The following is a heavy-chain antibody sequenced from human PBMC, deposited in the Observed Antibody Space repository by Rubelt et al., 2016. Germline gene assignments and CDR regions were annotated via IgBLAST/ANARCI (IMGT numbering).Heavy chain of an antibody. CDR2: TYDSGTT. D-gene: IGHD6-19*01. CDR3: ARGGGYSSGWLA. Sequence: QVQLQESGPGLVKPSETLSLTCTVSGSSVSSYYWTWIRQPPGKGLEWIGYTYDSGTTNYNPSLKSRVSISVDTSKNQFSLTLNSVTAADTAVYYCARGGGYSSGWLAWGQGTLVTVSS. CDR1: GSSVSSYY. J-gene: IGHJ4*02. V-gene: IGHV4-59*02.